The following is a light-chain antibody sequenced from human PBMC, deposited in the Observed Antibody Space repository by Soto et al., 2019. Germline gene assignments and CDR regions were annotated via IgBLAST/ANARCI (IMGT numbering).Light chain of an antibody. CDR3: SSYTSSSTLV. V-gene: IGLV2-14*03. Sequence: QSALTQPASVSGSPGQSITISCTGTSGDVGGYNYVSWYQHHPGKAPKLMIYDVSHRPSGVSNRFSGSKSGNTASLTISGLQAEDEADYHCSSYTSSSTLVFGTGTKLTVL. J-gene: IGLJ1*01. CDR2: DVS. CDR1: SGDVGGYNY.